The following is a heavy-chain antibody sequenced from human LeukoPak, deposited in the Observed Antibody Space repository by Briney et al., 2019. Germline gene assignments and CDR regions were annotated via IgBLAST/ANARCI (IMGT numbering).Heavy chain of an antibody. V-gene: IGHV4-30-2*01. CDR2: IYRSGST. Sequence: SQTLSLTCAVSGGSISSGGYSWSWIRQPPGKGLEWIGYIYRSGSTYYNPSLKSRVTISVDRSKNQFSLKLSSVTAADTAVYYCARAGGYSYGWVSAFDIWGQGTMVTVSS. J-gene: IGHJ3*02. CDR3: ARAGGYSYGWVSAFDI. D-gene: IGHD5-18*01. CDR1: GGSISSGGYS.